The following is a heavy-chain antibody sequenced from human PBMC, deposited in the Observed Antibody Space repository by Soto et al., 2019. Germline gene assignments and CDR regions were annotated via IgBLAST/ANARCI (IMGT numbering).Heavy chain of an antibody. CDR1: GFPFSSYA. CDR3: AKGGYYSLFDV. Sequence: GGSLRLSXVASGFPFSSYAMSWVRQTPGKGLEWVSGISGSGGRTYYADSVKGRFTISRDNSNNTLSLQMHILRVEDTAVYFCAKGGYYSLFDVWGQGTMVTVSS. V-gene: IGHV3-23*01. J-gene: IGHJ3*01. D-gene: IGHD3-16*01. CDR2: ISGSGGRT.